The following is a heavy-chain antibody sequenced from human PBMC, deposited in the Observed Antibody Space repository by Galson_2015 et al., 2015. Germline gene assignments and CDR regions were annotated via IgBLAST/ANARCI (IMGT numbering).Heavy chain of an antibody. D-gene: IGHD3-3*01. V-gene: IGHV3-11*05. CDR1: GFTFSDYY. CDR3: ASDPLIYGVEHRMDV. J-gene: IGHJ6*03. CDR2: ISSSTTYT. Sequence: SLRLSCAASGFTFSDYYMTWIRQAPGKGLEWVSFISSSTTYTNYADGVKGRFFISRDNAKNSLFLQMHGLNAEDTAVYYCASDPLIYGVEHRMDVWGKGTTVTVFS.